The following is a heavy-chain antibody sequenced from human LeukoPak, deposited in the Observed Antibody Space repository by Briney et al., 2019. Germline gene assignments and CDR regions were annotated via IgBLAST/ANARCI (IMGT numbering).Heavy chain of an antibody. V-gene: IGHV3-7*03. CDR3: ARLGPSEDYFDY. J-gene: IGHJ4*02. Sequence: GGSLSPPGPASEFVFANNSMSWVRQVPGKGLGWVANIKQDGSEKYYVDSVKGRFTISRDNAKNSLYLQMNSLRAEDTAVYYCARLGPSEDYFDYWGQGTLVSVSS. CDR2: IKQDGSEK. CDR1: EFVFANNS.